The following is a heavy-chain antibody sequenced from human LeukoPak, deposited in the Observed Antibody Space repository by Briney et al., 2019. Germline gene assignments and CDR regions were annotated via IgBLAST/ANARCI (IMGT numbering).Heavy chain of an antibody. D-gene: IGHD3-10*01. CDR1: GGSISSVDYY. CDR2: IYYSGST. J-gene: IGHJ4*02. CDR3: ARDRRSLPGFGESEY. Sequence: SETLSLTCTVSGGSISSVDYYWSWIRQPPGKGLEWIGYIYYSGSTYCHPSLKSRVTISVDPSKNQFSLKLSSMAGADTAVYYCARDRRSLPGFGESEYWGQGTLVTVSS. V-gene: IGHV4-30-4*08.